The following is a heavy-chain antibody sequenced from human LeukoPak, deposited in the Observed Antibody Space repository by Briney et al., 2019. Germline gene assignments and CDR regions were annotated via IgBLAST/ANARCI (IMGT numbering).Heavy chain of an antibody. CDR1: VGTFSSYA. V-gene: IGHV1-69*04. D-gene: IGHD1-26*01. Sequence: ASVKVSCKASVGTFSSYAISWVRQGPGQGREWMGRIIPILGIAHYAQKFQGRVTITADKSTSTAYMALSSLRSEDTAVYYCASRIVGATNYFDYWGQGTLVTVSS. CDR2: IIPILGIA. J-gene: IGHJ4*02. CDR3: ASRIVGATNYFDY.